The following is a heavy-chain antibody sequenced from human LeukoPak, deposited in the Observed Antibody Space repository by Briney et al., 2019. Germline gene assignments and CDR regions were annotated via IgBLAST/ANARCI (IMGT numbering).Heavy chain of an antibody. CDR3: ARKPWGGIAVADSWFDP. D-gene: IGHD6-19*01. J-gene: IGHJ5*02. CDR1: GYTFTSYA. Sequence: ASVKVSCKASGYTFTSYAMNWVRQAPGQGLEWMGWINTNTGNPTYAQGFTGRFVFSLDTSVSTAYLQISSLKAEDTAVYYCARKPWGGIAVADSWFDPWGQGTLVTVSS. CDR2: INTNTGNP. V-gene: IGHV7-4-1*02.